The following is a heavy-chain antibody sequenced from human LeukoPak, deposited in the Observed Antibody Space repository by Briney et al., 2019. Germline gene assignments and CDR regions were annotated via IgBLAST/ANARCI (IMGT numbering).Heavy chain of an antibody. CDR3: ARGAHYYDSSGYNTYYFDY. Sequence: SQTLSLTCAVSGGSISSGGYSWSWIRQPPGKGLEWIGYIYHSGSTYYNPSLKSRVTISVDRSKNQFSLKLSSVTAADTAVYYCARGAHYYDSSGYNTYYFDYWGQGTLVTVSS. J-gene: IGHJ4*02. CDR2: IYHSGST. D-gene: IGHD3-22*01. V-gene: IGHV4-30-2*01. CDR1: GGSISSGGYS.